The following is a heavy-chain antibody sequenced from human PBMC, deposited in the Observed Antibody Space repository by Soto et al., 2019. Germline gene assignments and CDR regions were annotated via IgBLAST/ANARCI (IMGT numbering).Heavy chain of an antibody. CDR1: GLTLRSYA. J-gene: IGHJ5*02. CDR3: AKGGPFTGGFCP. D-gene: IGHD3-16*01. CDR2: ISGRSGVP. V-gene: IGHV3-23*01. Sequence: EGQLLQSGGDLGQPGGSLRLSCAGSGLTLRSYAMTWIRQTPEKGLEWVSTISGRSGVPSYADSVNGRFTVSRDNSKNNLYLQINSLRPDDTAIYYCAKGGPFTGGFCPWGQGTLVTVAS.